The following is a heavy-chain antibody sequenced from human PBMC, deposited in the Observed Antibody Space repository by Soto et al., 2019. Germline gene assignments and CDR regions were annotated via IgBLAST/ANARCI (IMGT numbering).Heavy chain of an antibody. Sequence: PGGSLRLSCAASGFTFSSYGMHWVRQAPGKGLEWAAVISYDGSNKYYADSVKGRFTISRDNSKNTLYLQMNSLRAEDTAVYYCAKARYSSSWDYYYYGMDVWGQGTTVTVSS. J-gene: IGHJ6*02. CDR3: AKARYSSSWDYYYYGMDV. D-gene: IGHD6-13*01. CDR1: GFTFSSYG. V-gene: IGHV3-30*18. CDR2: ISYDGSNK.